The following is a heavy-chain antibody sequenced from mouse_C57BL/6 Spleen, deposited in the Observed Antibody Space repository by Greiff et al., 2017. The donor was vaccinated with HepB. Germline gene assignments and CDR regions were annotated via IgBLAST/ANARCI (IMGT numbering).Heavy chain of an antibody. CDR3: TRRLGEDYYYAMDY. J-gene: IGHJ4*01. CDR1: GYTFTSYW. Sequence: SGTVLARPGASVKMSCKTSGYTFTSYWMHWVKQRPGQGLEWIGAIYPGNSDTSYNQKFKGKAKLTAVTSASTAYMELSSLTNEDSAVYYCTRRLGEDYYYAMDYWGQGTSVTVSS. V-gene: IGHV1-5*01. D-gene: IGHD4-1*01. CDR2: IYPGNSDT.